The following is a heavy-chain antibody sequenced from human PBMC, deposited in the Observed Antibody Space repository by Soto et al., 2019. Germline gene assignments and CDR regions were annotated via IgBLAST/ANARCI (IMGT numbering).Heavy chain of an antibody. J-gene: IGHJ4*02. V-gene: IGHV3-30-3*01. CDR1: GFTFSSYA. CDR2: ISYDGSNK. CDR3: ARDGPRDSSGYYPYFDY. Sequence: QVQLVESGGGVVQPGRSLRLSCAASGFTFSSYAMHWVRQAPGKGLEWVAVISYDGSNKYYADSVKGRFTISRDNSKNTLYLKMNSLRAEDTAVYYCARDGPRDSSGYYPYFDYWGQGTLVTVSS. D-gene: IGHD3-22*01.